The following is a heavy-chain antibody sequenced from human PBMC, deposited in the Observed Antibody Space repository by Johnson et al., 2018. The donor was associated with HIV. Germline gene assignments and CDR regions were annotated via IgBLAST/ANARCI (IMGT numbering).Heavy chain of an antibody. D-gene: IGHD4-17*01. CDR3: AKSFGDYNDDPFDI. J-gene: IGHJ3*02. CDR2: ISGSGGSK. CDR1: GFTFDDYA. Sequence: VQLVESGGGLVQPGRSLRLSCAASGFTFDDYAMHWVRQVPGKGLEWVSGISGSGGSKYYADSVKGRFTISRDNSKFTLSLHMNNLRVEDTAIYYCAKSFGDYNDDPFDIWGQGTMVTVSS. V-gene: IGHV3-23*04.